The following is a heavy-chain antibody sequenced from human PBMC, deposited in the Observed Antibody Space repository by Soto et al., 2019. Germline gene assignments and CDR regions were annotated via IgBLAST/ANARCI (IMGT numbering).Heavy chain of an antibody. J-gene: IGHJ4*02. D-gene: IGHD2-15*01. Sequence: QLQLQESGPGLVKPSETLSLTCTVSGGSISSSSYYWGWIRQPPGKGLEWTGSIYYSGSTYYNPALKWRVPISLDTAKNQFSLKLSSVTAADTAVYYCARHTPAISISDHWGQGTLVTVSS. CDR1: GGSISSSSYY. CDR3: ARHTPAISISDH. V-gene: IGHV4-39*01. CDR2: IYYSGST.